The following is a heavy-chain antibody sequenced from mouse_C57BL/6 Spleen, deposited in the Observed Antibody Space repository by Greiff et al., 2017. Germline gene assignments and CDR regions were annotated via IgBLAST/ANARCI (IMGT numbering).Heavy chain of an antibody. CDR1: GYTFTDYF. V-gene: IGHV1-11*01. Sequence: VQLQQSGAELASPGASVTLSCKASGYTFTDYFMNWVKKRPGQGLEWIGKIYPVSGETNYNQKFMGKATFSVDRSSSTAYMVLNSLTSEDPAVYDCGRQHYSNSYDMDYWGQGTSVTVSS. J-gene: IGHJ4*01. CDR2: IYPVSGET. D-gene: IGHD2-5*01. CDR3: GRQHYSNSYDMDY.